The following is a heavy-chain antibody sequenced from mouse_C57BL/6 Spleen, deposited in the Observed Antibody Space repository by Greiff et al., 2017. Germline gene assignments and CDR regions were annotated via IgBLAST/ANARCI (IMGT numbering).Heavy chain of an antibody. V-gene: IGHV1-72*01. Sequence: VQLQQPGAELVKPGASVKLSCKASGYTFTSYWMHWVKQRPGRGLEGIGRIDPNSGGTKYKEKFKSKATLTVDKPSSTAYMQLSSLTSEDSAVYYCARLGDYGFAYWGQGTLVTVSA. CDR2: IDPNSGGT. J-gene: IGHJ3*01. CDR3: ARLGDYGFAY. D-gene: IGHD1-1*01. CDR1: GYTFTSYW.